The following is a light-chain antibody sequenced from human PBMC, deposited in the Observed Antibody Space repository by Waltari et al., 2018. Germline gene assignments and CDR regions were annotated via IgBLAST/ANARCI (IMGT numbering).Light chain of an antibody. J-gene: IGLJ1*01. Sequence: QSVLSQPPSASATPGQRVTISCSGTDSNIGTNSVFWYQHVPGQAPRLLIYRTDQRPSGLPDRFSGSKSGTSASLAITGLRSEDEADYYCAAWDSGLSVSYVFGSGTKVTV. V-gene: IGLV1-47*01. CDR3: AAWDSGLSVSYV. CDR1: DSNIGTNS. CDR2: RTD.